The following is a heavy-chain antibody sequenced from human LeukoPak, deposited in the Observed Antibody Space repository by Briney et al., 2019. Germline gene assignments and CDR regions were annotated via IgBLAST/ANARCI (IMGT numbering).Heavy chain of an antibody. CDR2: ITGSGDTT. CDR1: GFTFSIHG. V-gene: IGHV3-23*01. CDR3: AKDSGWGLTGEYDS. J-gene: IGHJ4*02. Sequence: PGGSLRLSCVASGFTFSIHGMSWVRQAPGKGLEWVSSITGSGDTTYYADSLKGRFTISRDNSKSIPYLQMNSLRAKETAVYYCAKDSGWGLTGEYDSWGQGTLVTVSS. D-gene: IGHD2-21*02.